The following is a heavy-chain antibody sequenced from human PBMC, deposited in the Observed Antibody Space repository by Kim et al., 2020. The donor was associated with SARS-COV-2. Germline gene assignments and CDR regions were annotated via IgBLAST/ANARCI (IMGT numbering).Heavy chain of an antibody. CDR2: INHSGST. CDR1: GGSFSGYY. CDR3: ARGRHIVVVPAANNWFDP. V-gene: IGHV4-34*01. J-gene: IGHJ5*02. D-gene: IGHD2-2*01. Sequence: SETLSLTCAVYGGSFSGYYWSWIRQPPGKGLEWIGEINHSGSTNYNPSLKSRFTISVDTSKNQFSLKLSSVTAADTAVFYCARGRHIVVVPAANNWFDP.